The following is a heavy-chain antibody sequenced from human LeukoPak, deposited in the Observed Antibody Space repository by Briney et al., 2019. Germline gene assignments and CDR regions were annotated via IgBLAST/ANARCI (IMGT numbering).Heavy chain of an antibody. CDR2: IYYSGST. D-gene: IGHD1-26*01. V-gene: IGHV4-39*07. Sequence: PSETLSLTCTVSGGSISSSSYYWGWIRQPPGKGLEWIGSIYYSGSTYYNPSLKSRVTISVDTSKNQFSLKLSSVTTADTAVYYCATLVGATSHTNWYFDLWGRGTLVTVSS. J-gene: IGHJ2*01. CDR3: ATLVGATSHTNWYFDL. CDR1: GGSISSSSYY.